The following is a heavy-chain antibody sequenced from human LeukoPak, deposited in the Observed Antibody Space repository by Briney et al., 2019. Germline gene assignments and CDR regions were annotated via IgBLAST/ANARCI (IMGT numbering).Heavy chain of an antibody. CDR2: INSDGSST. CDR3: ARAANWNDPTSFDY. Sequence: GGSLRLSCAASGFTFSSYWMHWVRHAPGKGLVWVSRINSDGSSTSYADSVKGRFTISRDNARNTLYLQMNTLRAEDTAAYYCARAANWNDPTSFDYWGQGTLVTVSS. V-gene: IGHV3-74*01. J-gene: IGHJ4*02. D-gene: IGHD1-1*01. CDR1: GFTFSSYW.